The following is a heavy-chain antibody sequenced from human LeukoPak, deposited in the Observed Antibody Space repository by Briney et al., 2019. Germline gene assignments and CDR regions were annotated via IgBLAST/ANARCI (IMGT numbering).Heavy chain of an antibody. D-gene: IGHD3-9*01. CDR1: GYTFTSYA. V-gene: IGHV1-3*01. Sequence: ASVKVSCKASGYTFTSYAMHWVRQAPGQRLEWMGWINAGNGNTKYSQKFQGRVTITRDTSASTAYMELSSLRSEDTAVYYCARDLTPHYDILTGGYFDYWGQGTLVTVSS. CDR2: INAGNGNT. J-gene: IGHJ4*02. CDR3: ARDLTPHYDILTGGYFDY.